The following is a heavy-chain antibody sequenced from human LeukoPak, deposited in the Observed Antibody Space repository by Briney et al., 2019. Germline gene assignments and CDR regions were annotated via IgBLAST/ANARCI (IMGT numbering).Heavy chain of an antibody. V-gene: IGHV1-69*13. Sequence: SVKLSCKASGGTFSSYAISWVRQAPGQGLEWMGGIIPIFGTANYAQKFQGRVTITADESTSTAYMELSSLRSEDTAVYYCARVLGTMVRGANAFDIWGQGTMVTVSS. CDR1: GGTFSSYA. CDR3: ARVLGTMVRGANAFDI. J-gene: IGHJ3*02. CDR2: IIPIFGTA. D-gene: IGHD3-10*01.